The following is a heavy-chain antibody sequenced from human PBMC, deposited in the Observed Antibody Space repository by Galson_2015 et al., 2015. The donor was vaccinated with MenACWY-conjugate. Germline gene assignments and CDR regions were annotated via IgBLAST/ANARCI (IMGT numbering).Heavy chain of an antibody. CDR1: GFTFNHYW. CDR3: TRVNDVYSPFDP. J-gene: IGHJ5*02. CDR2: ISPDGSVT. V-gene: IGHV3-74*01. D-gene: IGHD5-24*01. Sequence: SLRLSCAASGFTFNHYWMHWVRQAPGKGLEWVSRISPDGSVTNYADSVKGGFTLSRDNANNTLYIQMNSLRGDDTAVYCSTRVNDVYSPFDPWGQGTLVTVSS.